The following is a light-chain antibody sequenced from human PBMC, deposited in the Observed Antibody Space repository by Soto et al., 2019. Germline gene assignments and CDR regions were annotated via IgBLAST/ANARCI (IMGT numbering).Light chain of an antibody. V-gene: IGLV1-40*01. CDR3: QSYDSSLSSYV. CDR1: SYNIGAGYD. Sequence: QSVLTQPPSVSGTPGQRVTISCSGSSYNIGAGYDVHWYQQLPRTAPKLLIYGNTNRPSGVPDRFSGSRSGTSGFLAITGLQAEDEADYYCQSYDSSLSSYVFGSGTKVTVL. J-gene: IGLJ1*01. CDR2: GNT.